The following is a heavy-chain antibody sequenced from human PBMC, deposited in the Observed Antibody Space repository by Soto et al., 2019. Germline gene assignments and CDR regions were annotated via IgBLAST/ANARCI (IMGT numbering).Heavy chain of an antibody. CDR2: IAYDGSEK. V-gene: IGHV3-30*09. CDR1: GFKFTDFA. J-gene: IGHJ6*02. CDR3: ARRAWHSYYAIDV. Sequence: GQLVESGGGEVQPGRSLRLSCAASGFKFTDFALHWVRQAPGKGLEWVAIIAYDGSEKHYADSVKGRFAISRDNPKNTLYLEMNSLRPEDTAVYFCARRAWHSYYAIDVGGQGTTVTVFS. D-gene: IGHD1-26*01.